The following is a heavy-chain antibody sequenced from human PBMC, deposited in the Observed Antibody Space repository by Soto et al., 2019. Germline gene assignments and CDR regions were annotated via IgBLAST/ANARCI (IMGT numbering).Heavy chain of an antibody. CDR1: GGSVSSESHY. D-gene: IGHD3-3*01. Sequence: SETLSLTCTVSGGSVSSESHYWSWTRQTPGKGLEWIGYIYYTGSTNYNPSLKGRVTMSVDTSRDQVSLRLRSVTRADTAAYYCARDQYDFRSGSYYYAMEVWGQGTKVTVSS. CDR3: ARDQYDFRSGSYYYAMEV. V-gene: IGHV4-61*01. J-gene: IGHJ6*02. CDR2: IYYTGST.